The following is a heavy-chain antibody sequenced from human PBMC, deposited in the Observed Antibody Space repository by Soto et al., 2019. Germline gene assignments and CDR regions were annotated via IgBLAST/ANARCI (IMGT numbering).Heavy chain of an antibody. CDR1: GFTFSSYG. J-gene: IGHJ4*02. CDR2: ISYDGSNK. V-gene: IGHV3-30*18. D-gene: IGHD1-26*01. Sequence: GGSLRLSCAASGFTFSSYGMHWVRQAPGKGLEWVAVISYDGSNKYYADSVKGRFTISRDNSKNTLYPQMNSLRAEDTAVYYCAKVGRGGATTPPYWGQGTLVTVSS. CDR3: AKVGRGGATTPPY.